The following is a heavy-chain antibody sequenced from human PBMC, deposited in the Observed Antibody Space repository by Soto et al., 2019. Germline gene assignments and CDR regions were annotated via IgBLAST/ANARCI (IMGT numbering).Heavy chain of an antibody. J-gene: IGHJ6*02. D-gene: IGHD3-22*01. V-gene: IGHV3-33*01. CDR2: IWYDGSNK. CDR3: ARDRDYDSSGYYYGDIYGMDV. Sequence: QVQLVESGGGVVQPGRSLRLSCAASGFTFNSYGMHWVRQAPGKGLEWVAVIWYDGSNKYYADSVKGRFTISRDNSKNTLYLQMNSLRAEDTAVYYCARDRDYDSSGYYYGDIYGMDVWGQGTTVTVSS. CDR1: GFTFNSYG.